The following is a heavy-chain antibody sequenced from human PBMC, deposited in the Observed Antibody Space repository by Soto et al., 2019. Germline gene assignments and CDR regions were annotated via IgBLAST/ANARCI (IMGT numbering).Heavy chain of an antibody. CDR1: GFTFSSYR. CDR2: ILYDGSNK. CDR3: AKDVGRGLTIFGVVIPRPYYYYGMDV. Sequence: PGGSLRLSCAASGFTFSSYRMHWVRQAPGKGLEWVAVILYDGSNKYYADSVKGRFTISRENSKNTLYLQMNSLRAEDTAVYYCAKDVGRGLTIFGVVIPRPYYYYGMDVWGQGTTVTVSS. V-gene: IGHV3-30*18. D-gene: IGHD3-3*01. J-gene: IGHJ6*02.